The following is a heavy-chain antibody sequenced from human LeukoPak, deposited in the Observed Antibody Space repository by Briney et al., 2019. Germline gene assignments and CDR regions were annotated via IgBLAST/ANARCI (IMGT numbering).Heavy chain of an antibody. CDR2: IYYSGST. D-gene: IGHD1-7*01. CDR1: GGSISSYY. J-gene: IGHJ4*02. Sequence: PAETLSLTCTVSGGSISSYYWSWIRQPPGKGLEWIGYIYYSGSTNYNPSLKSRVTISVDTSKNQFSLKLSSVTAADTAVYYCARGRRITGTTPHLPPIDYWGQGTLATVSS. V-gene: IGHV4-59*01. CDR3: ARGRRITGTTPHLPPIDY.